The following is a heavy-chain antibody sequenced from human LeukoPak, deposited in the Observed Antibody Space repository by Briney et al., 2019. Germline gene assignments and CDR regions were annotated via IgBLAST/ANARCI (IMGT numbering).Heavy chain of an antibody. Sequence: SESLSLTRAVYGGSFSGYYCSCIRQPPGKRLEWSGGINHSGSTNYNPSLKSRVTISVDTSKNQFSLKLSSVTAADTAVYYCARGGGKIAAAGTWWFDPWGQGTLVTVSS. CDR2: INHSGST. J-gene: IGHJ5*02. CDR3: ARGGGKIAAAGTWWFDP. V-gene: IGHV4-34*01. CDR1: GGSFSGYY. D-gene: IGHD6-13*01.